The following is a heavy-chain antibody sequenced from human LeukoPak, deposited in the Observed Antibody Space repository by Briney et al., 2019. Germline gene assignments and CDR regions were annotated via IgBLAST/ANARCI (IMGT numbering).Heavy chain of an antibody. J-gene: IGHJ4*02. Sequence: SETLSLTCAVYGGSFSGYYWSWIRQPPGKGLEWIGEINHSGSTNYNPSLKSRVTISVDTSKNQFSLKLSSVTAADTAVYYCASTYYYGSSWGQGTLVTVS. D-gene: IGHD3-10*01. CDR2: INHSGST. V-gene: IGHV4-34*01. CDR1: GGSFSGYY. CDR3: ASTYYYGSS.